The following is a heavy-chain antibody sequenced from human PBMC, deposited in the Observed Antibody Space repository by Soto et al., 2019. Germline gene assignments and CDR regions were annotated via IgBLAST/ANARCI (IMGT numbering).Heavy chain of an antibody. CDR2: IYYSGST. CDR1: GGSVTSGRYY. J-gene: IGHJ4*01. Sequence: SETLSLTCTVSGGSVTSGRYYWSWIRQPPGKGLEWIGYIYYSGSTNYNPSLKSRVTMSVDTSKNQFSLKVSSVTAADTAVYYCARSGSGYSGYDYFDSWGHGTLVTVSS. CDR3: ARSGSGYSGYDYFDS. D-gene: IGHD5-12*01. V-gene: IGHV4-61*01.